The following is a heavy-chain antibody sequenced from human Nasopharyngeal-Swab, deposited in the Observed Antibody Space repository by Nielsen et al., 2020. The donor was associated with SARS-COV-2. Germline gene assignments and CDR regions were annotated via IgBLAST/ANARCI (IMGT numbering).Heavy chain of an antibody. CDR1: GFTFSSHW. V-gene: IGHV3-74*01. J-gene: IGHJ4*02. Sequence: GGSLRLSCAASGFTFSSHWMHWVRQAPGKGLVWVSRISEDGRITTYADSVKGRFTISRDNAKNTLFLQMHSLRADDTAIYYCASQLGHPDSWGQGTLVTVSS. CDR3: ASQLGHPDS. CDR2: ISEDGRIT. D-gene: IGHD2-2*01.